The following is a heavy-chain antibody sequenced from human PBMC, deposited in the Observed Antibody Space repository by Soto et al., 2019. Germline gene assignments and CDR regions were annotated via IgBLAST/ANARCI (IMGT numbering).Heavy chain of an antibody. V-gene: IGHV1-69*13. D-gene: IGHD3-10*01. J-gene: IGHJ6*03. CDR2: IIPIFGTA. CDR1: GGTFSSYA. CDR3: ARLYGSGIPNYYYYYMDV. Sequence: GASVKVSCKASGGTFSSYAISWVRQAPGQGLEWMGGIIPIFGTANYAQKFQGRVTITADESTSTAYMELSSLRSEDTAVYYCARLYGSGIPNYYYYYMDVWGKGTTVTVSS.